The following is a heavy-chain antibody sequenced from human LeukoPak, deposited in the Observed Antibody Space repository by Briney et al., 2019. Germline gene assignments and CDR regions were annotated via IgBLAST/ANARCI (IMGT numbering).Heavy chain of an antibody. CDR3: AKAGVATAMIYYYYGMDV. J-gene: IGHJ6*02. Sequence: GGSLRLSCAASGFTFSSYAMSWVRQAPGKGLEWVSAISGNGGSTYYADSVKGRFTISRDNSKNTLYLQMNSLRAEDTAVYYCAKAGVATAMIYYYYGMDVWGQGTTVTVSS. CDR1: GFTFSSYA. V-gene: IGHV3-23*01. D-gene: IGHD5-12*01. CDR2: ISGNGGST.